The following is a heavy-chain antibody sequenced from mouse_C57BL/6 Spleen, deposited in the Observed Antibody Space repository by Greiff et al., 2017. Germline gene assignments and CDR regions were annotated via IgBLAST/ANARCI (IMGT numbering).Heavy chain of an antibody. CDR3: ARDRGGNYVPFDY. Sequence: DVKLQESGPGLVKPSQSLSLTCSVTGYSITSGYYWNWIRQFPGNKLEWMGYISYDGSNNYNPSLKNRISITRDTSKNQFFLKLNSVTTEDTATYYCARDRGGNYVPFDYWGQGTTLTVSS. CDR2: ISYDGSN. J-gene: IGHJ2*01. CDR1: GYSITSGYY. V-gene: IGHV3-6*01. D-gene: IGHD2-1*01.